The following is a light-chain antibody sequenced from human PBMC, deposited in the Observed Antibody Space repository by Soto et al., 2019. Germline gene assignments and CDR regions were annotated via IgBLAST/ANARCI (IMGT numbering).Light chain of an antibody. CDR2: GAS. CDR1: QDISDD. Sequence: IQMTQTPSTLPASVGDRVTITCRASQDISDDVGWYQQTPGKAPKLLISGASRLQSGVPSRFSGSGSGAAFTLTITSLRPEDSATYYCLQNHNYPRTFGQGTKVDIK. J-gene: IGKJ1*01. V-gene: IGKV1-6*01. CDR3: LQNHNYPRT.